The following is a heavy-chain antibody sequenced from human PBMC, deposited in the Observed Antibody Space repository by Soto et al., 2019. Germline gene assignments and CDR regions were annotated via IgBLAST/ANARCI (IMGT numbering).Heavy chain of an antibody. D-gene: IGHD2-8*01. J-gene: IGHJ6*02. CDR2: IRSKAYGGTT. V-gene: IGHV3-49*04. CDR1: GFTFGDYS. Sequence: PGGSLRLSCTASGFTFGDYSISWVRQAPWKGLEWVGFIRSKAYGGTTEYAASVKGRFTISRDDSKSIAYLQMNSLKTEDTAVYWCNSCSGKGDIVLIVSHEGMDVCGQGTTV. CDR3: NSCSGKGDIVLIVSHEGMDV.